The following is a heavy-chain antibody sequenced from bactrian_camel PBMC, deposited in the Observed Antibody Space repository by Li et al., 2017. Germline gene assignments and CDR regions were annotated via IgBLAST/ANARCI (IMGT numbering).Heavy chain of an antibody. Sequence: HVQLVESGGGLVQPGGSLRLSCAASGYIFSSVCMGWFRQAPGKEREGVAAIDSDGTTTYADSVKGRFTISQDNAKNTWYLQMDSLKPEDTAMYYCAADELVGRLQGLQTCDPTHYHYPDWGQGTQVTVS. CDR2: IDSDGTT. CDR3: AADELVGRLQGLQTCDPTHYHYPD. J-gene: IGHJ4*01. D-gene: IGHD3*01. V-gene: IGHV3S53*01. CDR1: GYIFSSVC.